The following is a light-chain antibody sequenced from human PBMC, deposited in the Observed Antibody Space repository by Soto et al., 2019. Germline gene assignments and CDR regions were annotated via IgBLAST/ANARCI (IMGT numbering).Light chain of an antibody. V-gene: IGKV3-11*01. CDR3: QQRITRPLT. Sequence: EIVLTQSPATLSVSPGERATLSCRASQSINALLAWYQQRPGQAPRLLIYDASNRATGIPARFSGSGSGTDFTFTISSLEPEDFAVYYCQQRITRPLTFGGGTKVEI. CDR1: QSINAL. J-gene: IGKJ4*01. CDR2: DAS.